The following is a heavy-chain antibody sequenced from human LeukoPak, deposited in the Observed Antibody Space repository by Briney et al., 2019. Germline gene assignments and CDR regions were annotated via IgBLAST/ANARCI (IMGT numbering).Heavy chain of an antibody. CDR3: AKGIVPLALVPAAGFDY. Sequence: GGSLRLSCAASGFTFSDYAMGWVRQAPGKGLEWVSAISGSGGSTYYADSVQGWFTISRDNSKNTLFLQMNSLRAEDTAIYYCAKGIVPLALVPAAGFDYWGQGTLVTVSS. CDR1: GFTFSDYA. D-gene: IGHD2-2*01. CDR2: ISGSGGST. J-gene: IGHJ4*02. V-gene: IGHV3-23*01.